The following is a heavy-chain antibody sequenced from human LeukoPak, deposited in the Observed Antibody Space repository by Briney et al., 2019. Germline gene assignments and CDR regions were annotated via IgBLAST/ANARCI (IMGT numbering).Heavy chain of an antibody. CDR1: GYIFASYG. CDR3: ARMGSGYGFETFDI. J-gene: IGHJ3*02. Sequence: ASVKVSCKASGYIFASYGITWVRQAPGQGLEWMGWISLKNVITTYAQKFQGRVTMTADTSTATAFMDLRSLRSDDTAVYYCARMGSGYGFETFDIWGQGAVVTVSS. CDR2: ISLKNVIT. V-gene: IGHV1-18*01. D-gene: IGHD3-10*01.